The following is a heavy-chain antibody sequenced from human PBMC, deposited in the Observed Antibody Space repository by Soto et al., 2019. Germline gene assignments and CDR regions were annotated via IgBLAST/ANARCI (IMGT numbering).Heavy chain of an antibody. V-gene: IGHV3-30-3*01. J-gene: IGHJ4*02. D-gene: IGHD3-22*01. CDR1: GFTFSTYA. CDR2: ISYDGSNK. Sequence: QVQLVESGGGVVQPGRSLRLSCVASGFTFSTYAMHWVRQAPGKGLEWVAVISYDGSNKYYADSVKGRFTISRDNSKNTLYLQINSLRAEDTAVHYCTREITTDHYWGQGTLVTVSS. CDR3: TREITTDHY.